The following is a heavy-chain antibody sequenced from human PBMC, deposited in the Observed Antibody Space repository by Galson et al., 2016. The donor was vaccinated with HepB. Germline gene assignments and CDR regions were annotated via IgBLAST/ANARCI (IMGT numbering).Heavy chain of an antibody. CDR1: GFTFSNYG. Sequence: SLRLSCAASGFTFSNYGMHWVRQAPGKGLEWVAVISYDGSNKYYADSVKGRFTIFRDNSKNTLYLQMYSLRAEDTAVYYCAKNDILAGYSAFDYWGQGTLVTVSS. CDR3: AKNDILAGYSAFDY. V-gene: IGHV3-30*18. CDR2: ISYDGSNK. D-gene: IGHD3-9*01. J-gene: IGHJ4*02.